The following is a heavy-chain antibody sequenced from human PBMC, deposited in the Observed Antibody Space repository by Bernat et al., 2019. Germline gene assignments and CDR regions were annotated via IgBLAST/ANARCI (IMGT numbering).Heavy chain of an antibody. CDR2: IIPILGIA. J-gene: IGHJ6*02. Sequence: QVQLVQSGAEVKKPGSSVKVSCKASGGTFSSYTISWVRQAPGQGLEWMGRIIPILGIANYAQKFQGRVTITADKSTSTAYMELSSLRSEDTAVYYCARGGPYGQDYYGMDVWGQGTTVTVSS. CDR3: ARGGPYGQDYYGMDV. CDR1: GGTFSSYT. V-gene: IGHV1-69*02. D-gene: IGHD3-10*01.